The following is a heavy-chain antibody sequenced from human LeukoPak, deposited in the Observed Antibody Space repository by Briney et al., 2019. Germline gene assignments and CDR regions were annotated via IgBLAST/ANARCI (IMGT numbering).Heavy chain of an antibody. CDR1: GFTFSSYS. Sequence: GGSLRLSCAASGFTFSSYSMNWVRQAPGKGLEWVSSIASSSSYIYYADSVKGRFTISRDNAKNSLYLQMNSLRAEDTAVYYCARQMLVAVAVQSWGQGTLVTVSS. D-gene: IGHD6-19*01. CDR2: IASSSSYI. CDR3: ARQMLVAVAVQS. V-gene: IGHV3-21*01. J-gene: IGHJ5*02.